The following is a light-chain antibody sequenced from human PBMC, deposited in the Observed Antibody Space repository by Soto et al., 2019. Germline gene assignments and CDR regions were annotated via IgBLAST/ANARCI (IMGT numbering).Light chain of an antibody. V-gene: IGKV3-15*01. CDR3: QQYDGWPRT. CDR2: GAS. Sequence: EIVLTQSPATLSWSPGERATLSCRASQRIGSKLAWYQQKAGQAPRLRIYGASTRATGIPARFSGSGSATEFTLTIGSLQSEDFAVYHCQQYDGWPRTFGQGTNVDIK. J-gene: IGKJ1*01. CDR1: QRIGSK.